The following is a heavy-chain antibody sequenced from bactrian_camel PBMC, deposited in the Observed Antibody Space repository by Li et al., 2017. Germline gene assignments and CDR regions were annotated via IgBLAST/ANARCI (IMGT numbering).Heavy chain of an antibody. Sequence: HVQLVESGGGSVQAGGSLNLSCTVSGNMRSSHCFGWFRQVPGKEREGVATISDDGATNYADSVKGRFTISQDGAKNTLYLHMNNLKPEDTAMYHCAASGCWLLPLCIRGHRDRVRHGLMGRRDPGHRL. D-gene: IGHD1*01. J-gene: IGHJ7*01. CDR2: ISDDGAT. V-gene: IGHV3S53*01. CDR1: GNMRSSHC.